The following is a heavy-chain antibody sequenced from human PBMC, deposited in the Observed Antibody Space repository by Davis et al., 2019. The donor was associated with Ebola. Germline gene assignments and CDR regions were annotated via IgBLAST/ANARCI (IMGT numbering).Heavy chain of an antibody. Sequence: MPGGSLRLSCAVSGDSISSSNWWRWIRQPPGKGLEWIGEINHSGSTNYNPSLKSRVTISVDTSKNQFSLKLSSVTAADTAVYYCARRVLGTDYWGQGTLVTVSS. CDR3: ARRVLGTDY. J-gene: IGHJ4*02. CDR1: GDSISSSNW. V-gene: IGHV4-4*02. CDR2: INHSGST. D-gene: IGHD2-8*02.